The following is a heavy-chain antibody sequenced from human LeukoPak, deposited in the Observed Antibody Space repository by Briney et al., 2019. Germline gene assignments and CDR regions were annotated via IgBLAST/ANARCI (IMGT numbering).Heavy chain of an antibody. CDR2: IDPSDSYT. V-gene: IGHV5-10-1*01. J-gene: IGHJ1*01. Sequence: GESLRISCKGSGYSVTSHWISWVRQMPGKGLEWMGRIDPSDSYTNYSPSFQGHVTISADKSISTAYLQWSSLKASDTAMYYCASDGVVVSATPYFQHWGQGTLVTVSS. CDR1: GYSVTSHW. CDR3: ASDGVVVSATPYFQH. D-gene: IGHD2-15*01.